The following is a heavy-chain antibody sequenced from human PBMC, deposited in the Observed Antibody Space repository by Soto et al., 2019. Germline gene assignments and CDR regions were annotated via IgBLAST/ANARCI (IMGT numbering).Heavy chain of an antibody. Sequence: VQLVESGGGLVQPGGSLRLSCAASGFTFSNYWMSWVRQAPGKGLEWVANIKEDGSERYFVDSVKGRFTISRDNAKNSLYLQMNSLRAEDTAVYYCARGTPYCTSTSCSPSYSYGMDVWGQGTTVTVSS. CDR2: IKEDGSER. D-gene: IGHD2-2*01. V-gene: IGHV3-7*04. J-gene: IGHJ6*02. CDR1: GFTFSNYW. CDR3: ARGTPYCTSTSCSPSYSYGMDV.